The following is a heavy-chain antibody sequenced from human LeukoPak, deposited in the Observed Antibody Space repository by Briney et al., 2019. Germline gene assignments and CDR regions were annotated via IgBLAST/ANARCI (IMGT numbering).Heavy chain of an antibody. D-gene: IGHD2-21*02. J-gene: IGHJ4*02. Sequence: GGSLRLSCAASGFTFSTYAMTWVRQAPGKGLEWVSGISATGGSTYYADSVKGRFTISRDNSKSTLYLQMNNLRAEDTALYYCVKVGAYCSGDCPYYFDYWGQGTLVTVSS. CDR2: ISATGGST. CDR3: VKVGAYCSGDCPYYFDY. V-gene: IGHV3-23*01. CDR1: GFTFSTYA.